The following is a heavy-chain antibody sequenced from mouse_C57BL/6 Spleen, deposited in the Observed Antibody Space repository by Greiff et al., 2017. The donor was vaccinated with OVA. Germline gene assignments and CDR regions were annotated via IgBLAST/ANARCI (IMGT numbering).Heavy chain of an antibody. D-gene: IGHD6-1*01. Sequence: VQLKQSGAELVKPGASVKLSCTASGFNIKDYHMHWVKQRTEQGLEWIGRIDPEDGETKYAPNFQGKATITADTSSNTAYLQLSSLTSEDPAVYYCARGVPKGYFGVWGTGATVAV. J-gene: IGHJ1*03. CDR3: ARGVPKGYFGV. CDR1: GFNIKDYH. V-gene: IGHV14-2*01. CDR2: IDPEDGET.